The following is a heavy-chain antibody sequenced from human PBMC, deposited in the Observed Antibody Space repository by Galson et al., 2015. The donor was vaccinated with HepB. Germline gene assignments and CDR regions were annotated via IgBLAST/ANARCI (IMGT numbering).Heavy chain of an antibody. Sequence: TLSLTCSVSGGSITSGANYWSWIRQPAGKGLEWIGRIFTSGSATYNPSLKSRVTMSVETSKNQFSLKLNSVTAADTAVYYCARGLNEWIYYMDVWGKGTTVTVSS. J-gene: IGHJ6*03. CDR2: IFTSGSA. CDR1: GGSITSGANY. CDR3: ARGLNEWIYYMDV. V-gene: IGHV4-61*02. D-gene: IGHD1-1*01.